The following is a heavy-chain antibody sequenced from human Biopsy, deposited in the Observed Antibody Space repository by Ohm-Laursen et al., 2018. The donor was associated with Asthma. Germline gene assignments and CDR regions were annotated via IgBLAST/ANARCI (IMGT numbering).Heavy chain of an antibody. J-gene: IGHJ4*02. D-gene: IGHD2-2*01. CDR2: VNSGFGTT. Sequence: SVKVSCKSLGGTFNTSVIGWARQAPGQGLEWMGGVNSGFGTTTYPQKFQDRVTITADDSTSTVYMELSSLRSEDTAVYYCARKAGSCISRTCYSLDFWGQGTLVTVSS. CDR1: GGTFNTSV. CDR3: ARKAGSCISRTCYSLDF. V-gene: IGHV1-69*13.